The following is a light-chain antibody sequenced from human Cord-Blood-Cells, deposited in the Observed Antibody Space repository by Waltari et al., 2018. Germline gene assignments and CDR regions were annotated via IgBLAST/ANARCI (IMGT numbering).Light chain of an antibody. J-gene: IGKJ1*01. CDR2: GAS. V-gene: IGKV3-20*01. CDR1: QSVSSSY. Sequence: TVLTQSPGTLSLSPGARATLSCRASQSVSSSYLAWYQQKPGQAPRLLIYGASSRATGIPDRFSGSGSGTDFTLTISRLEPEDFAVYYCQQYGSSPRTFGQGTKVEIK. CDR3: QQYGSSPRT.